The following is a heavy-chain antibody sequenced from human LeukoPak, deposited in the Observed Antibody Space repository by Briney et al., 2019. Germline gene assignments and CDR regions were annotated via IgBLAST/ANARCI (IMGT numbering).Heavy chain of an antibody. V-gene: IGHV1-69*13. J-gene: IGHJ4*02. CDR1: GGTFSSYA. D-gene: IGHD5-24*01. CDR2: IIPIFGTA. CDR3: ARGRWLQLRPHFDY. Sequence: SVKVSCKASGGTFSSYAISWVRQAPGQGLEWMGGIIPIFGTANYAQKFQDRVTITADESTCTAYMELSSLRSEDTAVYYCARGRWLQLRPHFDYWGQGTLVTVSS.